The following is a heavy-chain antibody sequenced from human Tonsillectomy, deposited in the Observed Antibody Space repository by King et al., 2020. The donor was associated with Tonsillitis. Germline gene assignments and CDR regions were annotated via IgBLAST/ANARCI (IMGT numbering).Heavy chain of an antibody. CDR2: IFSNDEK. CDR1: GFSLSNSRMG. V-gene: IGHV2-26*01. D-gene: IGHD6-13*01. Sequence: VTLKESGPVLVKPTETLTLTCTVSGFSLSNSRMGVSWIRQPPGKALEWLAHIFSNDEKSYSTFLNTRLTISKDTSKSQVVLTMTNMDPVDTATYYCARTPSSSASDGYFQHCGQGTLVTVSS. CDR3: ARTPSSSASDGYFQH. J-gene: IGHJ1*01.